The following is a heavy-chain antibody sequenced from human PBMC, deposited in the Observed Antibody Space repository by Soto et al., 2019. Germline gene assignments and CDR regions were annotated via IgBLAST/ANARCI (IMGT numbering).Heavy chain of an antibody. Sequence: QVQLVQSGAEVQKPGASVKVSCNASGSAFTSHYMHWVRQAPGQRLEWMGIINPSGDSTSYAQKFLGRVTMTRDTSTSTLYMELSSLRSEDTAVYYCARDEGADGYKYSYWGQGTLVTVSS. J-gene: IGHJ4*02. CDR2: INPSGDST. D-gene: IGHD5-12*01. CDR3: ARDEGADGYKYSY. CDR1: GSAFTSHY. V-gene: IGHV1-46*01.